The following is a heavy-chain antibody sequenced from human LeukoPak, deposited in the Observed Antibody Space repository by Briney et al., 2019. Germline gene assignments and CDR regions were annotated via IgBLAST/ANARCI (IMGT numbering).Heavy chain of an antibody. CDR1: GFTFSSYA. CDR3: ALLAVASDFDY. J-gene: IGHJ4*02. CDR2: ISSGASTM. Sequence: GGSLRLSCAASGFTFSSYAMTWVRQAPGKGLEWVAYISSGASTMYYADSVKGRFTISRDDAKTSLFLQMNSLRAEDTAVYYCALLAVASDFDYWGQGTLVTVSS. V-gene: IGHV3-48*03. D-gene: IGHD6-19*01.